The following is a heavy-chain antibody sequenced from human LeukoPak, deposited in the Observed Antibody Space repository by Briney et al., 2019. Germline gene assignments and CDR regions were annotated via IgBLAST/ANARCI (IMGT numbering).Heavy chain of an antibody. CDR2: INPNSGGT. J-gene: IGHJ4*02. CDR3: ARDLDCSSTSCYTYGDY. V-gene: IGHV1-2*02. D-gene: IGHD2-2*02. CDR1: GYTFTGYY. Sequence: ASVKVSCKASGYTFTGYYMHWVRQAPGQGLEWMGWINPNSGGTNYAQKFQGRVTMTRDTSISTAYMELSRLRSDDTAVYYCARDLDCSSTSCYTYGDYWGQGTLVTVSS.